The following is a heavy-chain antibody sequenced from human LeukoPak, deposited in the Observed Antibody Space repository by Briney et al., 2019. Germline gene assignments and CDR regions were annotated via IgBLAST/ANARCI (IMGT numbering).Heavy chain of an antibody. Sequence: SETLSLTCSVSGGSLSNADYYWGWIRQAPGKGLEWIGSIFYGERNHYNPSLKSRATMSVDTSKNQLSLTLTSVTAADAAMYYCARQLPTAAADTRGYFEYWGQGAVVTVSS. CDR3: ARQLPTAAADTRGYFEY. D-gene: IGHD6-13*01. V-gene: IGHV4-39*01. CDR1: GGSLSNADYY. CDR2: IFYGERN. J-gene: IGHJ4*01.